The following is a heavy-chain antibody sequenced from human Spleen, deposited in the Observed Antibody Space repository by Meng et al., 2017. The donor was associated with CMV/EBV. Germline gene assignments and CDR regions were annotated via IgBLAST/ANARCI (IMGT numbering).Heavy chain of an antibody. CDR3: AYDSSGYKYYFDY. J-gene: IGHJ4*02. CDR1: GGSISSSSYY. D-gene: IGHD3-22*01. Sequence: GSLRLSCTVSGGSISSSSYYWGWIRQPPGKGLEWIGSIYYSGSTYYNPSLKSRVTISVDTSKNQFSLKLSSVTAADTAVYYCAYDSSGYKYYFDYWGQGTLVTVSS. CDR2: IYYSGST. V-gene: IGHV4-39*01.